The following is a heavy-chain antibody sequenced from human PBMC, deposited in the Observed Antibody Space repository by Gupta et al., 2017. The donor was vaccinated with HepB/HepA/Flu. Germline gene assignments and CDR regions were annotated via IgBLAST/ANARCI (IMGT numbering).Heavy chain of an antibody. CDR1: GFTVSSNY. Sequence: EVQLVESGGGLIQPGGSLRLSCAASGFTVSSNYMSWVRQAPGKGLEWGSVIYSGGSTYYPDSVKGRFTISRDNSKNTLYLQMNSLRAEDTAVYYCARDTRYCSSTSCYWYFDLWGRGTLVTVSS. D-gene: IGHD2-2*01. V-gene: IGHV3-53*01. J-gene: IGHJ2*01. CDR3: ARDTRYCSSTSCYWYFDL. CDR2: IYSGGST.